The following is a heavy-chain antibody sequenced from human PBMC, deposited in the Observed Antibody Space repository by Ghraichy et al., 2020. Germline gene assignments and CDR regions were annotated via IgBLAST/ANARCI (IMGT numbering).Heavy chain of an antibody. CDR2: IYHSGTT. CDR3: ARDRRDWFLP. Sequence: SLNISCTVTGDSITSGGYYWSWLRQSPGKGLEYIGYIYHSGTTYYNPSLSRRVTISIDTSANKFFLNLTSVTAADTAVYYCARDRRDWFLPWGQGTLVTVSS. CDR1: GDSITSGGYY. V-gene: IGHV4-30-4*01. J-gene: IGHJ5*02.